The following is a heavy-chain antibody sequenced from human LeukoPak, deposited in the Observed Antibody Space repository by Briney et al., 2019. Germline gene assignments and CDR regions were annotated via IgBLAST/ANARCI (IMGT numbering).Heavy chain of an antibody. CDR3: ARNHGRWLYYFDY. J-gene: IGHJ4*02. CDR1: GDSISSYH. D-gene: IGHD4-23*01. CDR2: IYYSGST. Sequence: SQTLSLTCTVSGDSISSYHWSWIRQPPGKGLEWIGYIYYSGSTNYNPSLKSRVTISLDTSNNQFSLKLSSVTAADTAVYYCARNHGRWLYYFDYWGQGTLVTVSS. V-gene: IGHV4-59*01.